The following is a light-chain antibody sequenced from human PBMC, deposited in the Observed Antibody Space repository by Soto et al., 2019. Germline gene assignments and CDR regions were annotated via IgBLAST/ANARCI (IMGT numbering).Light chain of an antibody. CDR1: QRVNNN. Sequence: EIVMTQSPATLSVSPGERVTLSCMASQRVNNNLAWYQQKPGEAPRLLIYAAATRATGIPARISGSGAGTEFTLTIGSLQSDDFATYYCQQYNNWPLITFGQGTRLEIK. J-gene: IGKJ5*01. CDR2: AAA. V-gene: IGKV3-15*01. CDR3: QQYNNWPLIT.